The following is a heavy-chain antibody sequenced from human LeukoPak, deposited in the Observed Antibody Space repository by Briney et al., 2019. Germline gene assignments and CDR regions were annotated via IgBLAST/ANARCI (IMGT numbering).Heavy chain of an antibody. J-gene: IGHJ4*02. Sequence: AGGSLRLSCAASGFTFSSYAMHWVRQAPGKGLEWVAVISYDGSNKYYADSVKGRFIISRDNSKNTLYLQMNSLRAEDTAVYYCARPGPYSSSYWSYFDYWGQGTLVTVSS. CDR1: GFTFSSYA. V-gene: IGHV3-30-3*01. CDR3: ARPGPYSSSYWSYFDY. CDR2: ISYDGSNK. D-gene: IGHD6-13*01.